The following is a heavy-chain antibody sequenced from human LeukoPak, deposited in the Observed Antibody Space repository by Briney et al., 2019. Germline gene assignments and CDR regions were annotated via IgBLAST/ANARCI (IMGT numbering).Heavy chain of an antibody. D-gene: IGHD3-22*01. CDR3: ARDRFDDLLNDPYYIYYYYGMDV. Sequence: PGGSLRLSCAASEITFSTYNMHWVRQAPGKGLDWVSYISSSSGTIYYADSVKGRFTISRDNAKNSLYLQMNSLRAEDTAVYYCARDRFDDLLNDPYYIYYYYGMDVWGQGTTVTVSS. CDR2: ISSSSGTI. J-gene: IGHJ6*02. V-gene: IGHV3-48*04. CDR1: EITFSTYN.